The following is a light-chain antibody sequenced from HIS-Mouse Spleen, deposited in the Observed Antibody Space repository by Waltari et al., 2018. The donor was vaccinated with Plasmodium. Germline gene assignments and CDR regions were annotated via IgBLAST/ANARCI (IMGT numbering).Light chain of an antibody. J-gene: IGLJ2*01. CDR3: SSYAGSNNLV. Sequence: QSALTQPPSASRSPGQSVTISCTGTSSDVGGYNYVSWYQQHPGKAPKLMIYEVSKRPSGVPDRLSGSKSGNTASLTVSGLQAEDEADYYCSSYAGSNNLVFGGGTKLTVL. V-gene: IGLV2-8*01. CDR2: EVS. CDR1: SSDVGGYNY.